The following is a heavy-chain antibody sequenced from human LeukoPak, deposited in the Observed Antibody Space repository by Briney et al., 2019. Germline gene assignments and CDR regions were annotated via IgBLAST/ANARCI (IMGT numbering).Heavy chain of an antibody. Sequence: ASVKVSCKASGYTSTSYAMHWVRQAPGQRLEWMGWINAGNGNTKYSQKFQGRVTITRDTSASTAYMELSSLRSEDTAVYYCARGLKPGSYHPTFDYWGQGTLVTVSS. J-gene: IGHJ4*02. V-gene: IGHV1-3*01. CDR2: INAGNGNT. D-gene: IGHD1-26*01. CDR1: GYTSTSYA. CDR3: ARGLKPGSYHPTFDY.